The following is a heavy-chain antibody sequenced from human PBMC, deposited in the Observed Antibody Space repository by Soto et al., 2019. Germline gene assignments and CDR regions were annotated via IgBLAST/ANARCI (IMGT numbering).Heavy chain of an antibody. Sequence: PVVRLEIPWDCVWYNLKDYCSPRVRQMTWKGLEWMGIIYPGDFETRYSPSFQGQVTISVVKSITTANLQWSSLKASVAAKYYCARRARGQIIGYYLSGFDIWGQGTMVTVSS. CDR2: IYPGDFET. CDR1: WYNLKDYC. V-gene: IGHV5-51*01. D-gene: IGHD3-22*01. J-gene: IGHJ3*02. CDR3: ARRARGQIIGYYLSGFDI.